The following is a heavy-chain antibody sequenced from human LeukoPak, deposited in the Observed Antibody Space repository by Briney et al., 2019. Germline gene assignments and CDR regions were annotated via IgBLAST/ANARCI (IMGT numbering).Heavy chain of an antibody. J-gene: IGHJ4*02. CDR2: IYYSGCT. CDR3: ASHYYETGYFDY. Sequence: SETLSLTCTVSGGSISSYYWTWIRQPPGKGLEWIAYIYYSGCTNYNPSLKSRVTISVDTSKNQFSLKLSSVTAADTAVYYCASHYYETGYFDYWGQGTLVTVSS. D-gene: IGHD3-22*01. CDR1: GGSISSYY. V-gene: IGHV4-59*01.